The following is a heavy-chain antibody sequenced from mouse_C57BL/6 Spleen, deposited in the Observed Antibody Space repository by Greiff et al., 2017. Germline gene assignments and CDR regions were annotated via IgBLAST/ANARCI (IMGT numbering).Heavy chain of an antibody. J-gene: IGHJ4*01. V-gene: IGHV1-82*01. Sequence: QVQLQQSGPELVKPGASVKISCKASGYAFSSSWMNWVKQRPGKGLEWIGRIYPGDGDTNYNGKFKGKATLTADKSSSTAYMQLSSLTSEDSAVYFCARDNYSLYYAMDYWGQGTSVTVSS. CDR2: IYPGDGDT. CDR1: GYAFSSSW. CDR3: ARDNYSLYYAMDY. D-gene: IGHD2-12*01.